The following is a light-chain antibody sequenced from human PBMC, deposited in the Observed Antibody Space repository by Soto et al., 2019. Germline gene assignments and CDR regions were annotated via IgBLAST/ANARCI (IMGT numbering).Light chain of an antibody. V-gene: IGLV1-44*01. J-gene: IGLJ3*02. CDR2: SNN. CDR1: SSNIGSNT. CDR3: AGWDDRLNGRGV. Sequence: QSVLTQPPSASGTPGQRVTISCSGSSSNIGSNTVNWYQQLPGTAPKLLIYSNNQRPSGVPDRFSGSRSGTSASLAISGLQSEDEGDYYCAGWDDRLNGRGVFGGGTKLTVL.